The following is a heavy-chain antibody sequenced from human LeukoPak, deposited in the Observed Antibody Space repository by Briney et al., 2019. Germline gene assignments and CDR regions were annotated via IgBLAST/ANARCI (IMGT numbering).Heavy chain of an antibody. CDR3: AAAVVGDYGGAFDI. J-gene: IGHJ3*02. Sequence: GASVKVSCKASGFTFTSSAMQWVRQARGQRLEWIGWIVVGSGNTNYAQKFQGRVTITRDMSTSTAFMELSSLRSEDTAVEYCAAAVVGDYGGAFDIWGQGTMVTVSS. CDR1: GFTFTSSA. CDR2: IVVGSGNT. D-gene: IGHD4-17*01. V-gene: IGHV1-58*02.